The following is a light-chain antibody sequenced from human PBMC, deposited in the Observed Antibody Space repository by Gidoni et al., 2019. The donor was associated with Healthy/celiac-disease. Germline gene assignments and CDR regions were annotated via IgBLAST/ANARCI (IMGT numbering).Light chain of an antibody. V-gene: IGLV1-40*01. CDR3: QSYDSSLSGYV. CDR2: GNS. CDR1: SSNSGAGYD. J-gene: IGLJ1*01. Sequence: QSVLTQPPSVSGAPGQRVTLSCTGSSSNSGAGYDVHWYQPLPGTAPKLLIYGNSNRPSGVPDRFSGSKSGTSASLAITGLQAEDEADYYCQSYDSSLSGYVFGTGTKVTVL.